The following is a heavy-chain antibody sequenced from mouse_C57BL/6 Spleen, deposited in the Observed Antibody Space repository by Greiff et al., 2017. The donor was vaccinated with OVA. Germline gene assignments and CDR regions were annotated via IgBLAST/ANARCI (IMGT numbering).Heavy chain of an antibody. J-gene: IGHJ1*03. V-gene: IGHV3-1*01. CDR2: ISYSGST. Sequence: DVKLVESGPGMVKPSQSLSLTCTVTGYSITSGYDWHWIRHFPGNKLEWMGYISYSGSTNYNPSLKSRISITHDTSKNHFFLKLNSVTTEDTATYYCARSYYGSSYVGYFDVWGTGTTVTVSS. CDR1: GYSITSGYD. D-gene: IGHD1-1*01. CDR3: ARSYYGSSYVGYFDV.